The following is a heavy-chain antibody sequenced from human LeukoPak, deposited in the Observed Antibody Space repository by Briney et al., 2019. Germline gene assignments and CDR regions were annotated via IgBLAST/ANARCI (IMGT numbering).Heavy chain of an antibody. V-gene: IGHV4-59*01. CDR1: GVTFSSYA. CDR2: IFYSGST. CDR3: ARVYCPNGVCYNSRGWFDP. Sequence: GSLRLPCAASGVTFSSYAMNWVRQPPGKGLEWIGNIFYSGSTNYNPSLKSRVTISVDTSKNQFSLKLSSVTAADTAVYYCARVYCPNGVCYNSRGWFDPWGQGTLVTVSS. J-gene: IGHJ5*02. D-gene: IGHD2-8*01.